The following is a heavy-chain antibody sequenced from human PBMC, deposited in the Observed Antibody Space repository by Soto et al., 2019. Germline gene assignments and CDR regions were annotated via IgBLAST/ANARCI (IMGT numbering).Heavy chain of an antibody. D-gene: IGHD6-6*01. CDR2: IYHSGST. Sequence: SETLSLTCAVYGGSFSGYYWSWVRQPPGKGLEWIGEIYHSGSTNYNPSLKSRVTISVDKSKNQFSLKLSSVTAADTAVYYCAKCITALGPIDYWGQGTLVTVSS. CDR1: GGSFSGYY. V-gene: IGHV4-34*01. CDR3: AKCITALGPIDY. J-gene: IGHJ4*02.